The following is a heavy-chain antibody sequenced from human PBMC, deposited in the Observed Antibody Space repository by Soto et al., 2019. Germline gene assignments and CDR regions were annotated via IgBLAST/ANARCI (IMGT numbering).Heavy chain of an antibody. J-gene: IGHJ5*02. CDR2: IIPIFGTA. Sequence: SVKVSCKASGGTFSSYAISWVRQAPGQGLEWMGGIIPIFGTANYAQKFQGRVTITADESTSTAYMELSSLRSEDTAVYYCARSSWVRGEDITIFGEGTEGDIPWGQGTLVTVSS. CDR1: GGTFSSYA. D-gene: IGHD3-3*01. V-gene: IGHV1-69*13. CDR3: ARSSWVRGEDITIFGEGTEGDIP.